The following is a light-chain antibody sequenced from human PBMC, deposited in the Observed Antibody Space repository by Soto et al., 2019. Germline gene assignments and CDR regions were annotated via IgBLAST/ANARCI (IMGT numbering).Light chain of an antibody. CDR2: DVS. V-gene: IGLV2-14*03. CDR3: SSYTSTRLHV. CDR1: SSDVGGYNY. Sequence: QSALTQPACVSGSPGQSITISCTGTSSDVGGYNYVSWYQQHPGKAPKLMIYDVSNRPSGVSNRFSGSKSGNTASLTISGLQAEDEADYYCSSYTSTRLHVFGTGTKVTVL. J-gene: IGLJ1*01.